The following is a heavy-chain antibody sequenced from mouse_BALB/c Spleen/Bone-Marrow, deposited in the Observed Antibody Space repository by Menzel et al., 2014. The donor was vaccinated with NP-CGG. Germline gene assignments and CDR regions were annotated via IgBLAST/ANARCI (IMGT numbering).Heavy chain of an antibody. CDR3: TRQRNWDHYAMDY. D-gene: IGHD4-1*01. V-gene: IGHV5-6*01. CDR1: GFTFSTYG. J-gene: IGHJ4*01. Sequence: EVHLVESGGDLVKPGGSLKLSCAASGFTFSTYGMSWVRQTPDKRLEWVATISSGGGYTYYPDSVKGRFTITRDNANNTLCLQMSNLKSEDTAMYDCTRQRNWDHYAMDYWGQGTSVTVSS. CDR2: ISSGGGYT.